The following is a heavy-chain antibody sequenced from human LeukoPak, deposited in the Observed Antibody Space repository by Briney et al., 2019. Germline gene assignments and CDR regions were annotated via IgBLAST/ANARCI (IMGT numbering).Heavy chain of an antibody. V-gene: IGHV3-30*02. CDR1: GFTFSSYG. CDR2: IRYDGSNK. CDR3: AKDQAVPYYYDSSGLDFDY. D-gene: IGHD3-22*01. J-gene: IGHJ4*02. Sequence: GGSLRLSWAASGFTFSSYGMHWVRQAPGRGLEWVAFIRYDGSNKYYADSVKGRFTISRDNSKNTLYLQMNSLRAEDTAVYYCAKDQAVPYYYDSSGLDFDYWGQGTLVTVSS.